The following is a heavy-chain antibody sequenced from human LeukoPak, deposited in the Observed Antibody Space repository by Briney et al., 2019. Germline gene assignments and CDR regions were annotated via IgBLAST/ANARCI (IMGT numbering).Heavy chain of an antibody. J-gene: IGHJ3*02. CDR1: GYSISSGYF. Sequence: NSSETLSLTCTVSGYSISSGYFWGWIRQPPGQGLEWIGVYHVGTTDYNPSLKSRVTISVDRSKNQMSLKLSSVTAADTAVYYCARCLGFLIGSSWYPDAFDIWGQGTMVTVSS. D-gene: IGHD6-13*01. CDR3: ARCLGFLIGSSWYPDAFDI. CDR2: VYHVGTT. V-gene: IGHV4-38-2*02.